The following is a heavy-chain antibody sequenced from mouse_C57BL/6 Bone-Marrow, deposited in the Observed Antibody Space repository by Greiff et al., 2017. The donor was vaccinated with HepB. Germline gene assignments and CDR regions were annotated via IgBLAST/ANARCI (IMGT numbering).Heavy chain of an antibody. J-gene: IGHJ4*01. D-gene: IGHD2-2*01. CDR1: GYTFTDYY. Sequence: VQLQQSGPELVKPGASVKISCKASGYTFTDYYVNWVKQRPGQGLEWIGWIFPGSGSTYYNEKFKGKATLNVDKSFSTAYLLLRRLTSEDSAVYFCARGMVTSAMDYWGQGTSVTVSS. CDR2: IFPGSGST. V-gene: IGHV1-75*01. CDR3: ARGMVTSAMDY.